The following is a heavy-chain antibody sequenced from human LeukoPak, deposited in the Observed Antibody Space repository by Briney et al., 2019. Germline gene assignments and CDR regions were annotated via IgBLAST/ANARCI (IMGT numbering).Heavy chain of an antibody. D-gene: IGHD3-10*01. CDR2: IYYSGST. Sequence: SETLSLTCTVSGGSISSYYWSWIRQPPGKGLEWIVYIYYSGSTNYNPSLKSRVTISVDTSKNQFSLKLSSVTAADTAVYYCAGGITMVRGFQHWGQGTLVTVSS. V-gene: IGHV4-59*08. J-gene: IGHJ1*01. CDR1: GGSISSYY. CDR3: AGGITMVRGFQH.